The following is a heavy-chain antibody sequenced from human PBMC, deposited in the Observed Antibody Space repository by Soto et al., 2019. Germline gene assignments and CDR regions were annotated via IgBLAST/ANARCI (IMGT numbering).Heavy chain of an antibody. CDR3: ARAFPVTTVTENWFDP. J-gene: IGHJ5*02. Sequence: SETLSLTCTVSGGSISSGGYYWSWIRQHPGKGLEWIGYIYYSGSTYYNPSLKSRVTISVDTSKNQFSLKLSSVTAADTAVYYCARAFPVTTVTENWFDPWGQGTLVTVSS. V-gene: IGHV4-31*03. D-gene: IGHD4-4*01. CDR2: IYYSGST. CDR1: GGSISSGGYY.